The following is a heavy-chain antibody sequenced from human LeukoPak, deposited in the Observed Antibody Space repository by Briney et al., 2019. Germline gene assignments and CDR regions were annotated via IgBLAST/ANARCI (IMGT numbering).Heavy chain of an antibody. CDR3: ARSTTAMGPRAFDI. V-gene: IGHV3-11*03. D-gene: IGHD4-17*01. CDR2: ISSSSSYT. CDR1: AFTFSDYY. Sequence: PGGSLRLSCAASAFTFSDYYMSWIRPAPGKGLEWVSYISSSSSYTNYADSVKGRFTISRDNAKNSLYLQMNSLRAEDTAVYYCARSTTAMGPRAFDIWGQGTMVTVSS. J-gene: IGHJ3*02.